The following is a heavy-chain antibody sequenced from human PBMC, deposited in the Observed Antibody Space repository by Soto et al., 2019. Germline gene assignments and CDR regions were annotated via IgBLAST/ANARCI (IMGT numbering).Heavy chain of an antibody. Sequence: ASVKVSCKASGYTFTSYVIHWVRQAPGQRLEWMGWINAGNGYTKYSQKFQGRVTITRDTSANTAYMELSSLRSEDTAVYYCANSTVTSSLNWFDPWGQGTLVTVSS. CDR3: ANSTVTSSLNWFDP. J-gene: IGHJ5*02. D-gene: IGHD4-17*01. CDR1: GYTFTSYV. V-gene: IGHV1-3*01. CDR2: INAGNGYT.